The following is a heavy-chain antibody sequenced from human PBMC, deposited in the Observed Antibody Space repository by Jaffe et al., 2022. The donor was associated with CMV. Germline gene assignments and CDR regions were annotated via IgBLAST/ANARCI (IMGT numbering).Heavy chain of an antibody. CDR2: ISWNSGSI. CDR1: GFTFDDYA. CDR3: AKDWGYGDYVSYFDY. D-gene: IGHD4-17*01. V-gene: IGHV3-9*01. J-gene: IGHJ4*02. Sequence: EVQLVESGGGLVQPGRSLRLSCAASGFTFDDYAMHWVRQAPGKGLEWVSGISWNSGSIGYADSVKGRFTISRDNAKNSLYLQMNSLRAEDTALYYCAKDWGYGDYVSYFDYWGQGTLVTVSS.